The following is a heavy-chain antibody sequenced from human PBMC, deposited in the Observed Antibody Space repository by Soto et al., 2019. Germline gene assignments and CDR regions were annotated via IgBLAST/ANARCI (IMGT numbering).Heavy chain of an antibody. V-gene: IGHV4-4*02. Sequence: PSETLSLTCAVSGGSISSSNWWSWVRQPPGKGLEWIGEIYHSGSTNYNPSLKSRVTISVDKSKNQFSLKLSSVTAADTAVYYCASGFDMITFGGVLRLFDPWGQGTLVIVSS. D-gene: IGHD3-16*01. CDR3: ASGFDMITFGGVLRLFDP. CDR1: GGSISSSNW. CDR2: IYHSGST. J-gene: IGHJ5*02.